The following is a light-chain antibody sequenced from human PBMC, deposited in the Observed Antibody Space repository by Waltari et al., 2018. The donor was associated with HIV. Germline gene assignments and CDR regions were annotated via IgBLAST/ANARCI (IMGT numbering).Light chain of an antibody. Sequence: QSALTQPASVSGSPGQSLTISCTGTSSDVGGFNYVSWYQHHPGKAPKLMIYDVTSRPSGVSNRFSGSKSGNTASLTISGLQAEDEADYYCSSYTSSSTLVVFGGGTKLTVL. J-gene: IGLJ2*01. CDR2: DVT. CDR1: SSDVGGFNY. V-gene: IGLV2-14*03. CDR3: SSYTSSSTLVV.